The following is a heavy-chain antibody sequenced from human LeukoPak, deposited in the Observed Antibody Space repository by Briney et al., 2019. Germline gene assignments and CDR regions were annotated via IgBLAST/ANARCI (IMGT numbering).Heavy chain of an antibody. CDR3: ARHNYDSSGFLKY. D-gene: IGHD3-22*01. Sequence: SETLSLTCTVSGGSFSSSSYYWGWIRQPPGKGLAWIGSIYYSGSTYYNPSLKSRVTISVDTSKNQFSLKLSSVTAADTAVYYCARHNYDSSGFLKYCGQGTLVTVSS. CDR2: IYYSGST. CDR1: GGSFSSSSYY. J-gene: IGHJ4*02. V-gene: IGHV4-39*01.